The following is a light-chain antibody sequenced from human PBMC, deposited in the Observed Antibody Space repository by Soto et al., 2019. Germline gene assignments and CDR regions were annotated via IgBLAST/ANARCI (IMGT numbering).Light chain of an antibody. Sequence: VIWMTQSPSLLSASTGDRVTISCRISQGISSYLAWYQQKPGKAPELLIYAASTLQSGVPSRFSGSGSGTDFTLTISCLQSEDFATYYCQQYYSFPRTFGQGTKVDTK. V-gene: IGKV1D-8*01. J-gene: IGKJ1*01. CDR3: QQYYSFPRT. CDR1: QGISSY. CDR2: AAS.